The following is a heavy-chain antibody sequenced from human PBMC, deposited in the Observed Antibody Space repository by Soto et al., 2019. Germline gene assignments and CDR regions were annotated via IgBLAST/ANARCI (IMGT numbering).Heavy chain of an antibody. D-gene: IGHD6-19*01. J-gene: IGHJ6*02. CDR2: MNPNSGNT. CDR1: GYTFTSYD. V-gene: IGHV1-8*01. CDR3: ARNPGGWYGMDV. Sequence: ASVKVSCKASGYTFTSYDINWVRQATGQGLEWMGWMNPNSGNTGYAQKFQGRVTMTRNTSISTAYMELSSLRSEDTAVYYCARNPGGWYGMDVWGQGTTVTVSS.